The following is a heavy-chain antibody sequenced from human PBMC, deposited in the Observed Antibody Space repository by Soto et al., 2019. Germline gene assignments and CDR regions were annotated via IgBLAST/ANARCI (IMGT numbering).Heavy chain of an antibody. Sequence: ASVKVSCKASGYTFTGYYMHWVRQAPGQGLEWIGWINPTSGGTNYAQKFQGRVTMTRDTSISTAYMELNRLRSDDTAVYYCAGRTLPEESTFDFWGQGTLVTVSS. CDR2: INPTSGGT. J-gene: IGHJ5*01. V-gene: IGHV1-2*02. CDR1: GYTFTGYY. D-gene: IGHD3-16*01. CDR3: AGRTLPEESTFDF.